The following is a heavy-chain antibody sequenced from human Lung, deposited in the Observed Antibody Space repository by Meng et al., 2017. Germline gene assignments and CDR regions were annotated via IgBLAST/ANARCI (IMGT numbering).Heavy chain of an antibody. Sequence: QVQVVQLGAEVKKPGASVNVSCTATRSIFPEYCLHWVRRAPGQGLEWMGRINHKSGDIHYEQRFQGRVTMTGDTSTSTAYMELSGLRSDATAMYYCARDEDISAAGKLFGDYWGQGTLVTVSS. CDR1: RSIFPEYC. V-gene: IGHV1-2*06. D-gene: IGHD6-13*01. CDR3: ARDEDISAAGKLFGDY. J-gene: IGHJ4*02. CDR2: INHKSGDI.